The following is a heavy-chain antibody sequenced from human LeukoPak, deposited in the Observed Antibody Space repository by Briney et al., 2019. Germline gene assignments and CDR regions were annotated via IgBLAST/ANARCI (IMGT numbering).Heavy chain of an antibody. CDR1: GGSFSGYY. Sequence: PSETLSLTCAVYGGSFSGYYWSWIRQPPGKGLEWIGEINHSGSTDYNPSLKSRVTISVDTSKNQFSLKLSSVTAADTAVYYCAEYCSSTSCCAGDYYGMDVWGQGTTVTVSS. J-gene: IGHJ6*02. V-gene: IGHV4-34*01. D-gene: IGHD2-2*01. CDR3: AEYCSSTSCCAGDYYGMDV. CDR2: INHSGST.